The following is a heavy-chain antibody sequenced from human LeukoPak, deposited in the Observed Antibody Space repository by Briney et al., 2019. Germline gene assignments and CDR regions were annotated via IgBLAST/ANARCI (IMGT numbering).Heavy chain of an antibody. D-gene: IGHD6-13*01. Sequence: AAVKLSCKASGNTFTNYGFSWVRQPPGQGLEWMGWISAYNGNTNYTQKLQGRVTMTRDAPTSTAYMDLRSLRSDDTAVYYCARGAREQQPDYYYGLDVWGRETADTVSS. CDR2: ISAYNGNT. CDR3: ARGAREQQPDYYYGLDV. V-gene: IGHV1-18*01. CDR1: GNTFTNYG. J-gene: IGHJ6*02.